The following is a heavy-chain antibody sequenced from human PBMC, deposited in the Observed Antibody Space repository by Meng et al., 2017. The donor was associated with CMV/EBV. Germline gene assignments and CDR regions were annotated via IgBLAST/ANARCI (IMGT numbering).Heavy chain of an antibody. V-gene: IGHV4-39*07. CDR3: ARDPTWSGCYDS. CDR1: GDSIGTNAYY. D-gene: IGHD3-3*01. CDR2: IYERGST. J-gene: IGHJ5*01. Sequence: SETLSLTCAASGDSIGTNAYYWGWLRQPPGKGLEWIGRIYERGSTYYNPSLNSRLTRSLDASKNQYSLKLNTVTAADTAVYYCARDPTWSGCYDSWGQGTLVTVSS.